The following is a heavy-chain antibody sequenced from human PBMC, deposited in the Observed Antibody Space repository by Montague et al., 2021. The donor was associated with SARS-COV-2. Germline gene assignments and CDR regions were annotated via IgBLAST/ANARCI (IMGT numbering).Heavy chain of an antibody. V-gene: IGHV3-13*01. J-gene: IGHJ2*01. CDR1: GFTFSSHD. Sequence: SLRLSCEASGFTFSSHDMHWVRQTAGGGLEWVSAIDIAGDTFYSXSFXGRFSISRENAKNSFYLQMNNLRAGDTAVYYCAREEAGCAGDRCYSYLDLWGRGTLVTVSS. D-gene: IGHD2-21*02. CDR2: IDIAGDT. CDR3: AREEAGCAGDRCYSYLDL.